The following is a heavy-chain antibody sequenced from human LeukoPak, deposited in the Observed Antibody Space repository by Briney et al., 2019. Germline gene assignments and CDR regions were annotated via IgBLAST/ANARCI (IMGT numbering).Heavy chain of an antibody. CDR3: AKSELGGDRPIVY. CDR1: GFPLCSHV. D-gene: IGHD2-21*02. V-gene: IGHV3-23*01. J-gene: IGHJ4*02. CDR2: ISGSGGST. Sequence: GGSLRLLRAASGFPLCSHVMSWVRPAPGERLEGVSVISGSGGSTYYADSVQRRCTIARDNSKNTLYLHMNSLRAEDTAVYYSAKSELGGDRPIVYWGQGTLVTVSS.